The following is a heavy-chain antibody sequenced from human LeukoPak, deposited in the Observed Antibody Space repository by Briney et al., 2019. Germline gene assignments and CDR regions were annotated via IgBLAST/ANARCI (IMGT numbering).Heavy chain of an antibody. CDR1: GGTFSSYA. Sequence: SVKVSCKASGGTFSSYAISWVRQAPGQGLEWMGGIIPIFGTANYAQKFQGRVTITADKSTSTAYMELSSLRSEDTAVYYCARGPGRNREYSGYESWAQETLVTASS. V-gene: IGHV1-69*06. J-gene: IGHJ4*02. CDR2: IIPIFGTA. D-gene: IGHD5-12*01. CDR3: ARGPGRNREYSGYES.